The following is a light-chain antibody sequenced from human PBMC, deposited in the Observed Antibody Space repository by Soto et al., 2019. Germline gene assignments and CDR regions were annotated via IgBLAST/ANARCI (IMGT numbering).Light chain of an antibody. CDR2: WAS. V-gene: IGKV4-1*01. Sequence: DFVMTQSPDSLAVSLGERATIQCKSSQSLIHRLNNKDYLSWYQLKPGQPPKLLISWASTRESGVPDRSSGSGVGINITLIIRGVPAEDVAVYYCQQCYGPPWTFRQGTKVEI. CDR3: QQCYGPPWT. J-gene: IGKJ1*01. CDR1: QSLIHRLNNKDY.